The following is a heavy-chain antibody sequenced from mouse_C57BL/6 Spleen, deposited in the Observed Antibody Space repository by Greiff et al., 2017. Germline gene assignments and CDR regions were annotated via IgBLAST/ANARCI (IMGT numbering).Heavy chain of an antibody. CDR2: INPSNGGT. Sequence: VQLQQPGTELVKPGASVKLSCKASGYTFTSYWMHWVKQRPGQGLEWIGNINPSNGGTNYNEKFKSKATLTVDKSSSTAYMQLSSLTSADSAVYYCARDSNYHYAMDYWGQGTSGTVSS. J-gene: IGHJ4*01. D-gene: IGHD2-5*01. CDR3: ARDSNYHYAMDY. V-gene: IGHV1-53*01. CDR1: GYTFTSYW.